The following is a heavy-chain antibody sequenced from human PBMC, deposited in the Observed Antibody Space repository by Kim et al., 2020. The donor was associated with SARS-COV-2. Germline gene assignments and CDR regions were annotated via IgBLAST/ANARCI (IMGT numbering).Heavy chain of an antibody. CDR3: TTLSITVIKY. CDR2: IKSKTDGETT. V-gene: IGHV3-15*01. D-gene: IGHD3-22*01. CDR1: GFTFSNAW. Sequence: GGSLRLSCAVSGFTFSNAWMSWVRQAPGKGLEWVGRIKSKTDGETTDYAAPVKGRFTISRDDSKNTLYLQMNSLKTEDTAVYYCTTLSITVIKYWGQGTLVAVSS. J-gene: IGHJ4*02.